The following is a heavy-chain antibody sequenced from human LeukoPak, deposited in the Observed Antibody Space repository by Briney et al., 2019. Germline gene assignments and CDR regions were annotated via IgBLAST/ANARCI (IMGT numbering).Heavy chain of an antibody. CDR3: AQTMAAAYYFDF. V-gene: IGHV3-23*01. D-gene: IGHD2-15*01. CDR2: ISGSRANT. J-gene: IGHJ4*02. CDR1: GFTFSNYA. Sequence: GGSLRLSCAVSGFTFSNYAMSWVRQAPGKGLEWVSTISGSRANTYYADSVKGRFTISRDNSKSTLYLQMDSLRAEDTAVYYCAQTMAAAYYFDFWGRGTLVTVSS.